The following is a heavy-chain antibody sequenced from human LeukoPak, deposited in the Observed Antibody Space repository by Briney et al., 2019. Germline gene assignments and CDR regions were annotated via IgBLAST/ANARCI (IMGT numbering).Heavy chain of an antibody. J-gene: IGHJ4*02. V-gene: IGHV3-23*01. Sequence: GGSLRLSCAASGFTFNRNAISWVRQAPGKGLEWVSTIGGSGDKTFYADSVKGRFTISRDNSKNMVHLQMNSLTGEDTALYYCVRRGDASSGWGDHDFWGRGALVTVSS. CDR1: GFTFNRNA. CDR2: IGGSGDKT. CDR3: VRRGDASSGWGDHDF. D-gene: IGHD6-19*01.